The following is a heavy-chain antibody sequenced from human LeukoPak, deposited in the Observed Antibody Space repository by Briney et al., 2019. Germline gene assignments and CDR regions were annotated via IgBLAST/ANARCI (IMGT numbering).Heavy chain of an antibody. J-gene: IGHJ3*02. V-gene: IGHV3-9*01. D-gene: IGHD3-22*01. CDR2: ISWNSGSI. CDR1: GFTFSSYA. CDR3: AKLYYYDSSGYSVPDAFDI. Sequence: GGSLRLSCAASGFTFSSYAMSWVRQAPGKGLEWVSGISWNSGSIGYADSVKGRFTISRDNAKNSLYLQMNSLRAEDTALYYCAKLYYYDSSGYSVPDAFDIWGQGTMVTVSS.